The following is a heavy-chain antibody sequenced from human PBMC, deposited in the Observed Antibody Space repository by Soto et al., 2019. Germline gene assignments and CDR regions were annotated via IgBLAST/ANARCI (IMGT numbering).Heavy chain of an antibody. CDR3: ARGIRYCSSTSCYDSPFDY. Sequence: QVQLVQSGAEVKKPGASVKVSCKASGYTFTSYGISWVRQAPGQGLEWMGWISADNGNTNYAQKLQGRVPTTTDTSTSTAYMERRSMRSDATAVYYCARGIRYCSSTSCYDSPFDYWGQGTLVTVSS. CDR1: GYTFTSYG. V-gene: IGHV1-18*01. J-gene: IGHJ4*02. D-gene: IGHD2-2*01. CDR2: ISADNGNT.